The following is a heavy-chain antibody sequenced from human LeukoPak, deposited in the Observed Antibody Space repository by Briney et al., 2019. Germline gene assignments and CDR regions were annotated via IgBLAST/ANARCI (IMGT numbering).Heavy chain of an antibody. CDR3: ASVGLIAPPDV. D-gene: IGHD3-22*01. Sequence: PSETLSLTCAVYGGSFSGYYWSWIRQPPGKGLEWIGEINHSGSTNYNPSLKSRVTISVDTSKNQFSLKLSSVTAADTAVYYCASVGLIAPPDVWGQGTTVTVSS. J-gene: IGHJ6*02. CDR2: INHSGST. V-gene: IGHV4-34*01. CDR1: GGSFSGYY.